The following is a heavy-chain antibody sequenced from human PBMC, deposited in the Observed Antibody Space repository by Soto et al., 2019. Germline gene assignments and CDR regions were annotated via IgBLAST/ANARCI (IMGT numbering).Heavy chain of an antibody. V-gene: IGHV1-69*13. CDR1: RGPFSSYA. CDR3: AREGEGYCSGGSCDSGEWFDP. Sequence: SVKVSCKASRGPFSSYAISWVRQVPGDGGERIGGIIPIFGTANYAQKLQGRVTITADESTSTAYMELSSLRSEDTAVYYCAREGEGYCSGGSCDSGEWFDPWGQGTLVTVSS. CDR2: IIPIFGTA. D-gene: IGHD2-15*01. J-gene: IGHJ5*02.